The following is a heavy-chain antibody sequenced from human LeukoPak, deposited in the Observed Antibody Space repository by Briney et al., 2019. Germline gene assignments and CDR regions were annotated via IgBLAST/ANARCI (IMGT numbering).Heavy chain of an antibody. CDR1: GGSISSYY. D-gene: IGHD6-13*01. V-gene: IGHV4-59*01. Sequence: SQTLSLTCTVSGGSISSYYWSWIRQPPGKGLEWIGYIYYSGSTNYSPSLKSRVTISVDTSKNQFSLKLSSVTAADTAVYYCARDRSEHSSRGFYYYYGMDVWGQGTTVTVSS. CDR3: ARDRSEHSSRGFYYYYGMDV. J-gene: IGHJ6*02. CDR2: IYYSGST.